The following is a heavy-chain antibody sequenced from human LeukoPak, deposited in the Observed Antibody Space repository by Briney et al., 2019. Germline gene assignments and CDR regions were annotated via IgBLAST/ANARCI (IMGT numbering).Heavy chain of an antibody. Sequence: GESLRLSCAVSGFTFSNYAMNWIRQAPGKGLEWVSSIDVGSYTYYAGSVKGRFTISRDNAKNLLYLQMNSLRVEDTAVYYCASRIAAAGRFDYWGQGTLVTVSS. D-gene: IGHD6-13*01. CDR3: ASRIAAAGRFDY. J-gene: IGHJ4*02. CDR1: GFTFSNYA. CDR2: IDVGSYT. V-gene: IGHV3-21*01.